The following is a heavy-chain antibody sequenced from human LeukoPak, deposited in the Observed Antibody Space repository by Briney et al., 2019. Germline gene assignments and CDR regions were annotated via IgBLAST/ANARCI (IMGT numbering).Heavy chain of an antibody. D-gene: IGHD5-12*01. Sequence: GVSRRLSCGASGFTFNICHMLGVGEAPGKGLEWVAIISYDGSNKYYADSVRGRFTISRDNSKNTLYLQMNSLRAEDTAVYYYARDPSYSGYVMDALDIWGQGTMVTVSS. CDR3: ARDPSYSGYVMDALDI. J-gene: IGHJ3*02. V-gene: IGHV3-30*04. CDR1: GFTFNICH. CDR2: ISYDGSNK.